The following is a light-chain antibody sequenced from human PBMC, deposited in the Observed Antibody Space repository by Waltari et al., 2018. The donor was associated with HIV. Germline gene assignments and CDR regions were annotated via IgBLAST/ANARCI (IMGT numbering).Light chain of an antibody. CDR3: QHYKNLPIT. Sequence: DIQLTQPPSSLSASVGDRVTITCQANQDISNNLNWYQQRPGKAPNLLIFDASNLQTGVQSRFSGSGSGTDFTLTISSLQPEDVATYFCQHYKNLPITFGQGTRLEIK. J-gene: IGKJ5*01. V-gene: IGKV1-33*01. CDR1: QDISNN. CDR2: DAS.